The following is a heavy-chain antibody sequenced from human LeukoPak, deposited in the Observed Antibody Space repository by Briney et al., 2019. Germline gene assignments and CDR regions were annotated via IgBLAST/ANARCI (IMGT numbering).Heavy chain of an antibody. Sequence: SETLSLTCTVSGGSISSYYWSWIRQPAGKGLERIGRIYTSGSTNYNPSLKSRVTMSVDTSKNQFSLKLSSVTAADTAVYYCARVGCSSWYFDYWGQGTLVTVSS. V-gene: IGHV4-4*07. CDR3: ARVGCSSWYFDY. D-gene: IGHD6-13*01. J-gene: IGHJ4*02. CDR2: IYTSGST. CDR1: GGSISSYY.